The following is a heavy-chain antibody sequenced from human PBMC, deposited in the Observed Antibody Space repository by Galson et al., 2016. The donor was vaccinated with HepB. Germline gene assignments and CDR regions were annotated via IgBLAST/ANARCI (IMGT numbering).Heavy chain of an antibody. J-gene: IGHJ5*02. V-gene: IGHV1-3*01. Sequence: SVKVSCKASGYIFTTYLIHWVRQAPGQRPEWMGWVNAGNGNTEYSQKFQGRVIITRDTSASTAYMELSSLRSEDTAVYYCARDGVLGGASWCDTWGQGTLVTVSS. CDR1: GYIFTTYL. CDR2: VNAGNGNT. D-gene: IGHD1-26*01. CDR3: ARDGVLGGASWCDT.